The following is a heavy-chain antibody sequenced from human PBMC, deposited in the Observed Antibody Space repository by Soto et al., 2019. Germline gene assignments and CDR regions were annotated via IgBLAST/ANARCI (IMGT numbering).Heavy chain of an antibody. CDR1: GFPFTNYW. Sequence: GGSLRLSCAASGFPFTNYWMNWVRQTPEKGLMWVSRISPDGSDVGYADSVEGRFTVSRDNAKNTLYLQMHSLRAEDPAMYYCACWGHIVPVAPSDFDRWGQGTLVTVSS. J-gene: IGHJ4*02. CDR2: ISPDGSDV. CDR3: ACWGHIVPVAPSDFDR. V-gene: IGHV3-74*01. D-gene: IGHD2-8*02.